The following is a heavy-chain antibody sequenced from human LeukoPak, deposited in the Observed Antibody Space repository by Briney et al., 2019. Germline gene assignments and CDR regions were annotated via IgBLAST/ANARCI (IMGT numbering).Heavy chain of an antibody. CDR3: VRDLVYSSGWYAGELDH. V-gene: IGHV3-30*04. Sequence: PGGSLRLSCSASGFAFSSDAMHWVRQAPGRGLEWLAVISYDGSNEDYAESVRGRFTISRDNSKSTLFLQMNSLRPEDTGVYYCVRDLVYSSGWYAGELDHWGLGTLVIVSS. CDR1: GFAFSSDA. D-gene: IGHD6-19*01. J-gene: IGHJ4*02. CDR2: ISYDGSNE.